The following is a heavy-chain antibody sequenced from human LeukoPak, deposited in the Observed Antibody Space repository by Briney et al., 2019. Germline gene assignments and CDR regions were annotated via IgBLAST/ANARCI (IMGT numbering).Heavy chain of an antibody. CDR1: GGSFSGYY. D-gene: IGHD3-10*01. CDR2: FNHSGST. Sequence: SETLSLTCAVYGGSFSGYYWSWIRQPPGKGLEWIGEFNHSGSTNYNPSLKSRVTISVDTSKNQFSLKLSSVTAADTAVYYCARDGYGSGSYSWFDPWGQGTLVTVSS. V-gene: IGHV4-34*01. J-gene: IGHJ5*02. CDR3: ARDGYGSGSYSWFDP.